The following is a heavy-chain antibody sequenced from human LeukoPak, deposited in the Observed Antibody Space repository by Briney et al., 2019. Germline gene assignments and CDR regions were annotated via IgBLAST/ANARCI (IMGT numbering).Heavy chain of an antibody. D-gene: IGHD2-15*01. CDR1: GYTFTSYA. CDR2: INAGNGNT. V-gene: IGHV1-3*01. CDR3: ARDRGVVVVAATENWFDP. J-gene: IGHJ5*02. Sequence: ASVKVSCKASGYTFTSYAMHWVRQAPGQRLEWMGWINAGNGNTKYSQKFQGRVTTTRDTSASTAYMELSSLRSEDTAVYYCARDRGVVVVAATENWFDPWGQGTLVTVSS.